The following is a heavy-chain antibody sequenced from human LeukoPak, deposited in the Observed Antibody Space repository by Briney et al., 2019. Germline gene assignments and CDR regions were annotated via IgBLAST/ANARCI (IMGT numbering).Heavy chain of an antibody. CDR1: GFTFSSYS. CDR3: AKAGNIVVVPAASLGYYYYMDV. J-gene: IGHJ6*03. D-gene: IGHD2-2*01. V-gene: IGHV3-48*04. Sequence: GGSLRLSCAASGFTFSSYSMNWVRQAPGKGLEWVSYISSSSTIYYADSVKGRFTISRDNAKNSLYLQMNSLRAEDTAVYYCAKAGNIVVVPAASLGYYYYMDVWGKGTTVTVSS. CDR2: ISSSSTI.